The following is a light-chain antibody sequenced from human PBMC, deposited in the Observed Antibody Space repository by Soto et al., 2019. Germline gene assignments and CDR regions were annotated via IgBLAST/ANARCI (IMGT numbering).Light chain of an antibody. V-gene: IGLV2-8*01. J-gene: IGLJ2*01. CDR3: SAYAGGNIVL. CDR2: EVD. Sequence: QSVLPQPPSASGSPGQSVNISCSGTGGDIGRYDFVSWYQQYPGKVPKLLIYEVDKRPSGVPDRFSGSKSGDRASLTVSGLRPEDEADYHCSAYAGGNIVLFGGGTKLTVL. CDR1: GGDIGRYDF.